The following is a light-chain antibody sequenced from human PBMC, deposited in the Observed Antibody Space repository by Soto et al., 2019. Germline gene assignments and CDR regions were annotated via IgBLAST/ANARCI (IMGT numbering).Light chain of an antibody. Sequence: EIVLTQSPGTLSLSPGERATLSCRASQSVSTKLAWYRQKPGQAPRLLIYGASSRATGIPDRFSGSGSGTEFTLTIKSLQSEDLAVYYCQQYKNWPHFTCGPGNKVDIK. CDR2: GAS. J-gene: IGKJ3*01. V-gene: IGKV3-15*01. CDR3: QQYKNWPHFT. CDR1: QSVSTK.